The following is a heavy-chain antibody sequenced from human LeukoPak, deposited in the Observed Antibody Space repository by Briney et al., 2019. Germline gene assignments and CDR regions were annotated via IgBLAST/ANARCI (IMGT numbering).Heavy chain of an antibody. D-gene: IGHD1-1*01. Sequence: PSETLSLTCAVYGGSFSGYYWSWIRQPPGKGLEWIGEINHSGSTNYNPPLKSRVTISVDTSKNQFSLKLSSVTAADTAVYYCAKKRTRAFDIWGQGTMVTVSS. CDR1: GGSFSGYY. V-gene: IGHV4-34*01. CDR2: INHSGST. CDR3: AKKRTRAFDI. J-gene: IGHJ3*02.